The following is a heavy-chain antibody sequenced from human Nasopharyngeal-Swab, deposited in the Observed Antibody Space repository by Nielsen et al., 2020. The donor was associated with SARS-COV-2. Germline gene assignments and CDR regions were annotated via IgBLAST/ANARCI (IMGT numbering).Heavy chain of an antibody. V-gene: IGHV3-23*01. J-gene: IGHJ4*02. D-gene: IGHD1-1*01. CDR2: IDAGGANT. Sequence: GESLKISCAASGFTFSTYAMTWVRQAPGKGLEWVSTIDAGGANTFYADSVKGRFTISRDNSKNTLYLQMNSLRADDTAVYYCATSNFLDDWGQGTLVTVSS. CDR3: ATSNFLDD. CDR1: GFTFSTYA.